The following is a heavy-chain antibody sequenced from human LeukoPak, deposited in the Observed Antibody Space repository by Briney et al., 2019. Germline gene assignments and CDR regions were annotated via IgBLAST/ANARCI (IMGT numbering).Heavy chain of an antibody. Sequence: GGSLRLSCAASGFTFSSYSMNWVRQAPGKGLEWVSYISSSSSTIYYADSVKGRFPISRDNAKNSLYLHMNSLRAEDTAVYYCARDQMYSSSWYPAYAFDIWGQGTIVTVSS. CDR1: GFTFSSYS. V-gene: IGHV3-48*01. J-gene: IGHJ3*02. D-gene: IGHD6-13*01. CDR2: ISSSSSTI. CDR3: ARDQMYSSSWYPAYAFDI.